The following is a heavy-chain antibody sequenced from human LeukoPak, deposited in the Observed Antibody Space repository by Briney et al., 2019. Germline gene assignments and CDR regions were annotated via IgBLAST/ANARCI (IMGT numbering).Heavy chain of an antibody. V-gene: IGHV4-39*01. D-gene: IGHD4-17*01. CDR3: GRHEGNSYGHYYFDN. CDR2: IYYDGSS. Sequence: SETLSLTCTVPGGSISSSYFYWGWIRQPPGKGLEWIGSIYYDGSSYYNPSLKSRVTISVDTSKKQFSLKLSSVIPADTAVYYCGRHEGNSYGHYYFDNWGPGTLVTVSS. J-gene: IGHJ4*02. CDR1: GGSISSSYFY.